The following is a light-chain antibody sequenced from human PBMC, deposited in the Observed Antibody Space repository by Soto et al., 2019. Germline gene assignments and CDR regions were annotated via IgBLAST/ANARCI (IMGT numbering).Light chain of an antibody. V-gene: IGKV3-15*01. J-gene: IGKJ3*01. CDR2: NAS. CDR3: HQYNTWPPRFT. Sequence: ETVLTQSPCILYLSPGDRATLSCRASQSVSSNLAWYQQKPGQAPRLLIYNASTRATAVPARFSGGGSVTEFSLTISSLQSDDFGVYYCHQYNTWPPRFTFGPGTKVDNK. CDR1: QSVSSN.